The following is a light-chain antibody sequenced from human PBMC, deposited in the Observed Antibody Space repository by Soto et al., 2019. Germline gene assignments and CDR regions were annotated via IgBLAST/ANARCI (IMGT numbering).Light chain of an antibody. CDR2: DVS. CDR3: CSYISSTTLVV. V-gene: IGLV2-11*01. Sequence: QSALTQPRSVSGSPGQSVTISCTGTSSDVGGYNYVSWYQEQPGKAPKLMIYDVSKRPSGVPDRFSGSKSGNTASLTISGLQAEDEADYYCCSYISSTTLVVFGGGTKVTVL. CDR1: SSDVGGYNY. J-gene: IGLJ2*01.